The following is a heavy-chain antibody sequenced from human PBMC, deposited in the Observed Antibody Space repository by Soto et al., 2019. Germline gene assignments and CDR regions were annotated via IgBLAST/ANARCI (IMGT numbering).Heavy chain of an antibody. D-gene: IGHD4-17*01. Sequence: PSETLSLTCAVSGGSISSGCYSWSWIRQPPGKGLEWIGYIYHSGSTYYNPSLKSRVTISVDRSKNQFSLKLSSVTAADTAVYYCARSTRTVTTFDYWGQGTLVTVSS. CDR2: IYHSGST. CDR3: ARSTRTVTTFDY. CDR1: GGSISSGCYS. V-gene: IGHV4-30-2*01. J-gene: IGHJ4*02.